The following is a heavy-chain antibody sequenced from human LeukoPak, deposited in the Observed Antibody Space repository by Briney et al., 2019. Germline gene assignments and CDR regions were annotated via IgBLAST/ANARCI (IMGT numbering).Heavy chain of an antibody. CDR3: AREKRSDSSGYYPYYFDY. D-gene: IGHD3-22*01. V-gene: IGHV3-74*01. CDR1: GFTFSSYW. J-gene: IGHJ4*02. Sequence: PGGSLRLSCAASGFTFSSYWMHWVRQAPGKGLVWVSRINSDGSSTSYADSVKGRFTISRDNAKNTLYLQMNSLRAEDTALYHCAREKRSDSSGYYPYYFDYWGQGTLVTVSS. CDR2: INSDGSST.